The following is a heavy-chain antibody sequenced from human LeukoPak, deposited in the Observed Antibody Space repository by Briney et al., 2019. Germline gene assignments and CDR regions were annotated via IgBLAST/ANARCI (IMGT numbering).Heavy chain of an antibody. Sequence: GRSLRLSCVASGFTFSEFTFSNAWMSWIRQAPGKGLEWVGRFKSKTDGGATDYAAPVKGRFTISRDVSKTTLFLQMNSLKNEATAVYYCTADNCGSTSCYAHYWGQGTLVTVSS. CDR2: FKSKTDGGAT. J-gene: IGHJ4*02. D-gene: IGHD2-2*01. V-gene: IGHV3-15*01. CDR3: TADNCGSTSCYAHY. CDR1: GFTFSEFTFSNAW.